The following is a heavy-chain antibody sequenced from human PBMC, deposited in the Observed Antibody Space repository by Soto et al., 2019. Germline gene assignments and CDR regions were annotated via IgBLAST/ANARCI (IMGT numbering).Heavy chain of an antibody. CDR2: INPNSGGT. CDR3: ARDGGDFWSGSPLYYYYGMDV. V-gene: IGHV1-2*04. J-gene: IGHJ6*02. D-gene: IGHD3-3*01. Sequence: ASVKVSCKASGYTFTGYYMHWVRQAPGQGLEWMGWINPNSGGTNYAQKFQGWVTMTRDTSISTAYMELSRLRSDDTAVYYCARDGGDFWSGSPLYYYYGMDVWGQGTTVTVSS. CDR1: GYTFTGYY.